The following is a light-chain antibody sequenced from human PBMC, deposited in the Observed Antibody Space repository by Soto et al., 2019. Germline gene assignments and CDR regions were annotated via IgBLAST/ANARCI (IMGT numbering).Light chain of an antibody. Sequence: IVMTQSPATLSISPREGATLSCKASQNVYNNLAWYQQRPGQPPRLLIYDASTRATGISARFSGSGYGTEFTLTISSLQSEDFAVYFCQQCRNWPLTFGGGTEVDIK. CDR2: DAS. CDR1: QNVYNN. V-gene: IGKV3-15*01. CDR3: QQCRNWPLT. J-gene: IGKJ4*01.